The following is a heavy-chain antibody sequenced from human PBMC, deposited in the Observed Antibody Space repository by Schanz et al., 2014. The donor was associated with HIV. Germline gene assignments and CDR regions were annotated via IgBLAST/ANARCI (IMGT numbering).Heavy chain of an antibody. CDR3: VRGPGYNMHLDY. CDR2: INSEGSST. D-gene: IGHD1-20*01. V-gene: IGHV3-74*03. Sequence: VQLVESGGGVVQPGKSLRLSCAASEFTFRNAWMNWVRQAPGKGLVWVSRINSEGSSTTYEYAVSVKGRFTISRDNVRNTLYLQMNSLRAEDTGVYYCVRGPGYNMHLDYWGQGTLVTVSS. CDR1: EFTFRNAW. J-gene: IGHJ4*02.